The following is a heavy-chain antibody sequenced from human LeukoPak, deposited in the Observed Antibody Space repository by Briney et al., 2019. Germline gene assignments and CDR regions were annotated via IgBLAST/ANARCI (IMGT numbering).Heavy chain of an antibody. CDR2: IYYIGST. CDR3: ARGRYFADY. J-gene: IGHJ4*02. V-gene: IGHV4-59*01. CDR1: GGSISTYY. D-gene: IGHD3-9*01. Sequence: SETLSLTCTVSGGSISTYYWSWIRQPPGKGLEWIGYIYYIGSTNYNPSLKSRVTISVDTPRNQFSLKLSSVTAADTAVYYCARGRYFADYWGQGTLVTVSS.